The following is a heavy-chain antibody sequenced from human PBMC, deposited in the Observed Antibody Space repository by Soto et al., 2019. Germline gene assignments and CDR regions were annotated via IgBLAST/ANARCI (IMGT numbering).Heavy chain of an antibody. D-gene: IGHD3-3*01. CDR2: FFYTGLT. V-gene: IGHV4-59*08. J-gene: IGHJ4*02. CDR1: GGSVSSYS. Sequence: PSETLSLTCTVSGGSVSSYSWSWIRQPPGKRLEWIGYFFYTGLTKYNPSLKSRVTMSVDTSENQFSLRLTSVTAADTAVYYCAKHTYDFGPPDYWGQGALVTVS. CDR3: AKHTYDFGPPDY.